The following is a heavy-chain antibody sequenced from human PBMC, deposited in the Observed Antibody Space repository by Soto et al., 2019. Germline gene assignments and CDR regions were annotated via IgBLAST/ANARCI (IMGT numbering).Heavy chain of an antibody. V-gene: IGHV3-33*01. CDR3: ARDDPAGSTWGGWLDP. J-gene: IGHJ5*02. D-gene: IGHD6-13*01. CDR1: GFTFSSYG. Sequence: QVQLVESGGGVVQPGRSLRLSCAASGFTFSSYGMHWVRQAPGKGLEWVAGRWYDGSNKYYADSVKGRFTISRGNSKTARYQQINSLRAEDTAVYYCARDDPAGSTWGGWLDPGGKGALVTVSS. CDR2: RWYDGSNK.